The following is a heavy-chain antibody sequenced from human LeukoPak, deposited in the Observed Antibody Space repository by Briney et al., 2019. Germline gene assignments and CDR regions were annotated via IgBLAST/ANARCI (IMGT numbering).Heavy chain of an antibody. V-gene: IGHV3-53*01. J-gene: IGHJ6*02. CDR3: ARRGIAVAENV. CDR1: GFTVSSNY. Sequence: GGSLRLSCAASGFTVSSNYMSWVRQAPGKGLEWVSVIYSGGSTYYADSVKGRFTISRDNSKNTLYLQMNSLRAEDTAVYYCARRGIAVAENVWGQGTTVTDSS. CDR2: IYSGGST. D-gene: IGHD6-19*01.